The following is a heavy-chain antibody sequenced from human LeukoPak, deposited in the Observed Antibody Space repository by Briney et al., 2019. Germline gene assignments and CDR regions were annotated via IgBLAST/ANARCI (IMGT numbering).Heavy chain of an antibody. J-gene: IGHJ4*02. CDR2: ISYDGSNE. D-gene: IGHD5-12*01. V-gene: IGHV3-30*14. Sequence: GGSLRLSCAASGFTFSSYVMHWVRQAPGKGLEWVAIISYDGSNEYYADSVKGRFTISRDNSKNTLYLQMNSLRAEDTAVYYCARGPSGYHNTGGQGTLVTVSS. CDR3: ARGPSGYHNT. CDR1: GFTFSSYV.